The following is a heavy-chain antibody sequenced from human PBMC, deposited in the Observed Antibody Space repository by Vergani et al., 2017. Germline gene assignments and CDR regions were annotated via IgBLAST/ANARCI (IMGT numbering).Heavy chain of an antibody. V-gene: IGHV1-69*01. J-gene: IGHJ5*02. CDR1: GGTFSSYA. Sequence: QVQLVQSGAEVKKPGSSVKVSCKASGGTFSSYAISWVRQAPGQGLEWMGGIIPIFGTANYAQKFQGRVTITADESTGTAYMELSSRRSEDTAVYYCARLLWYGSSGYRNWFDPWGQGTLVTVSS. CDR2: IIPIFGTA. CDR3: ARLLWYGSSGYRNWFDP. D-gene: IGHD3-22*01.